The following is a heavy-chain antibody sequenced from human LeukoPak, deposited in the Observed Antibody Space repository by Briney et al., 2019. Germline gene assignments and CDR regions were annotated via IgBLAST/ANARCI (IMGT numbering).Heavy chain of an antibody. V-gene: IGHV3-23*01. J-gene: IGHJ4*02. CDR3: ATYRQVLLPFES. CDR1: GFTFSTFA. D-gene: IGHD2-8*02. CDR2: IFPSGGEI. Sequence: GGTLRLSCAASGFTFSTFAMIWVRQPPGKGLEWVSSIFPSGGEIHYADSVRGRFTISRDNSKSTLSLQMNSLRAEDTAIYYCATYRQVLLPFESWGQGTLVTVSS.